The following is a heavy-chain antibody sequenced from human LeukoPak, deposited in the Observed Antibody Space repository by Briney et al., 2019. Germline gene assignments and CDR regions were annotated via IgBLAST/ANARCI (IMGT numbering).Heavy chain of an antibody. Sequence: SVKVSCKASGGTFSSYTISWVRQAPGHGLEWMGRIIPILGIANYAQKFQARVTITADKSTSTAYMERSSLRSEETAVYHCARGTRGELHSDYWGQGTLVTVSS. J-gene: IGHJ4*02. CDR1: GGTFSSYT. CDR2: IIPILGIA. V-gene: IGHV1-69*02. CDR3: ARGTRGELHSDY. D-gene: IGHD1-7*01.